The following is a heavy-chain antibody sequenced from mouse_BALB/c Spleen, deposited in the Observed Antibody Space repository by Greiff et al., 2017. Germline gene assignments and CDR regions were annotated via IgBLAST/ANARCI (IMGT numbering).Heavy chain of an antibody. CDR1: GFTFSSFG. CDR3: ARSGYGNYGYYAMDY. V-gene: IGHV5-17*02. Sequence: EVQVVESGGGLVQPGGSRKLSCAASGFTFSSFGMHWVRQAPEKGLEWVAYISSGSSTIYYADTVKGRFTISRDNPKNTLFLQMTSLRSEDTAMYYCARSGYGNYGYYAMDYWGQGTSVTVSS. CDR2: ISSGSSTI. J-gene: IGHJ4*01. D-gene: IGHD2-10*02.